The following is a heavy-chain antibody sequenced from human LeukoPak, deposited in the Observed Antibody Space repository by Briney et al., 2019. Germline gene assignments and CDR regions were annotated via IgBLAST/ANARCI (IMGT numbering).Heavy chain of an antibody. CDR3: TRGSQNCASASCYNF. J-gene: IGHJ4*02. Sequence: ASVKVSCKASGYTFTSYDINWVRQAARQGLEWMGWMNPYSGNTGYAQKFQGRVTMTRSTSISTAYMELGSLTSEDTAVYYCTRGSQNCASASCYNFWGQGTLVTVSS. CDR1: GYTFTSYD. D-gene: IGHD2-2*02. V-gene: IGHV1-8*01. CDR2: MNPYSGNT.